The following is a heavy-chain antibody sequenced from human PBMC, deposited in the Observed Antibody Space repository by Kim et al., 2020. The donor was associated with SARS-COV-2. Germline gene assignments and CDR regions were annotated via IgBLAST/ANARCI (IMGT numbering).Heavy chain of an antibody. V-gene: IGHV3-21*01. J-gene: IGHJ3*02. D-gene: IGHD3-10*01. CDR3: ARTTMAYDAFDI. Sequence: YYADSVKGRFTISRDNAKNSLYLKMNSLRAEDTAVYYCARTTMAYDAFDIWGQGTMVTVSS.